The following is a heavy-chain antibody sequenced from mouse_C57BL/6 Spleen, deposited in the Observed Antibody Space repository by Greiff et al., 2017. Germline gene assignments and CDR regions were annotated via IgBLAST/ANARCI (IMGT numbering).Heavy chain of an antibody. CDR3: ARYYYGSSFDV. Sequence: EVKLQESGGGLVQPGGSLSLSCAASGFTFTDYYMSWVRQPPGKALEWLGFIRNKANGYTTEYSASVKGRFTISRDNSQSILYLQMNALRAEDSATYYCARYYYGSSFDVWGTGTTVTVSS. V-gene: IGHV7-3*01. J-gene: IGHJ1*03. D-gene: IGHD1-1*01. CDR1: GFTFTDYY. CDR2: IRNKANGYTT.